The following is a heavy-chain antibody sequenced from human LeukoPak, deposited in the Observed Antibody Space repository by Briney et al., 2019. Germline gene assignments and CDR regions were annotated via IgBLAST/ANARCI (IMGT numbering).Heavy chain of an antibody. Sequence: KASETLSLTCTISGGTISDSTFYWAWIRQTPGKGLEWIGSIYYSGSTYYNPSLNSRVTISVDTSRNQFSLKFTSVTASDTSRYYCARQGRYSSDWGRGTLVAVSS. CDR3: ARQGRYSSD. D-gene: IGHD6-13*01. CDR2: IYYSGST. CDR1: GGTISDSTFY. J-gene: IGHJ4*02. V-gene: IGHV4-39*01.